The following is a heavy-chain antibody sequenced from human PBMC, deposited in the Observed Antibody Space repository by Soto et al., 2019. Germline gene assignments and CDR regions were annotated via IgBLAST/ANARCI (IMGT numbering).Heavy chain of an antibody. CDR3: AKRGDTKYFEY. V-gene: IGHV1-2*02. J-gene: IGHJ4*02. D-gene: IGHD1-1*01. CDR1: GYTFIDHY. Sequence: ASVKVSCKASGYTFIDHYVHWMLQAPGQGLEWMGWINPKNGDTKYAQKFQGRVTMTRDTSISTHYVELSRLRSDDTAVYYCAKRGDTKYFEYWGQGMLVTVSS. CDR2: INPKNGDT.